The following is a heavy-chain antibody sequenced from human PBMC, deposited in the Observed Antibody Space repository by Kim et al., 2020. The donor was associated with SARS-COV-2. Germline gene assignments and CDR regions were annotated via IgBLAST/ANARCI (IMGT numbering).Heavy chain of an antibody. Sequence: GGSLRLSCAASGFIFSDYYMSWVRQAPGKGLEWVSYISNSGNSIYYADSVKGRFTISRDNAKNSLYLLMNSLSPEDTAVYYCAREDSSKDHGRFDPWGQGTLVTVSS. CDR1: GFIFSDYY. J-gene: IGHJ5*02. V-gene: IGHV3-11*01. CDR3: AREDSSKDHGRFDP. CDR2: ISNSGNSI. D-gene: IGHD6-13*01.